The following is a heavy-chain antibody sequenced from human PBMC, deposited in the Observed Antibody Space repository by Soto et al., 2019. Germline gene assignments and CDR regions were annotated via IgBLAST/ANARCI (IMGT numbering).Heavy chain of an antibody. CDR1: GYTFTSYA. Sequence: ASVKVSCKASGYTFTSYAMNWVRQAPGQRLEWMGWINAGNGNTKYSQKFQGRVTITRDTSASTAYMELSSLRSEDTAVYYCKTEPPEGYRFDSWGQGTMVTVAS. J-gene: IGHJ4*02. CDR2: INAGNGNT. D-gene: IGHD5-12*01. V-gene: IGHV1-3*01. CDR3: KTEPPEGYRFDS.